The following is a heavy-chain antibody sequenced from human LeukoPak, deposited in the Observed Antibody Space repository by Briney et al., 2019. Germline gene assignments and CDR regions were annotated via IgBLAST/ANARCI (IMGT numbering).Heavy chain of an antibody. D-gene: IGHD3-16*01. J-gene: IGHJ4*02. CDR2: ISSSGDAI. CDR1: GFTFSSYN. Sequence: GGSLRLSCAASGFTFSSYNMNWVRQAPGKGLEWVSYISSSGDAIYYADSVKGRFTISRDNAKNSLSLQMNSLRADDTAVYYCARDRQMIYWGRGTLVTVSS. V-gene: IGHV3-48*04. CDR3: ARDRQMIY.